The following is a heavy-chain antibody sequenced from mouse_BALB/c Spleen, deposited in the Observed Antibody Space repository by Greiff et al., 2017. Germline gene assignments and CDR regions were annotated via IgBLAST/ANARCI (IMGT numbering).Heavy chain of an antibody. V-gene: IGHV5-17*02. J-gene: IGHJ3*01. CDR3: ARTGITTATFAY. Sequence: DVKLVESGGGLVQPGGSRKLSCAASGFTFSSFGMHWVRQAPEKGLEWVAYISSGSSTIYYADTVKGRFTISRDNPKNTLFLQMTSLRSEDTAMYYCARTGITTATFAYWGQGTLVTVSA. D-gene: IGHD1-2*01. CDR2: ISSGSSTI. CDR1: GFTFSSFG.